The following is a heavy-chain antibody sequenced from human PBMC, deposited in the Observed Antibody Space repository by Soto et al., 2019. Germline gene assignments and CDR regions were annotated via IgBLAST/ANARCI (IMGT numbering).Heavy chain of an antibody. Sequence: SVKVSCKASGGTFSSYAISWVRQAPGQGLEWMGGIIPIFGTANYAQKFQGRVTITADESTSTAYMELSSLRSEDTAVYYCARDTGIAARPFDYWSQGTLVTVSS. V-gene: IGHV1-69*13. D-gene: IGHD6-6*01. CDR1: GGTFSSYA. J-gene: IGHJ4*02. CDR3: ARDTGIAARPFDY. CDR2: IIPIFGTA.